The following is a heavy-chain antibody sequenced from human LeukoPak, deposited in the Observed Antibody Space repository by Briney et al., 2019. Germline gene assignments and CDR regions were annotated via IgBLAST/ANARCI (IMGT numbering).Heavy chain of an antibody. CDR2: IIPIFGTA. CDR1: GGTFSSYA. Sequence: GSSVKVSCKASGGTFSSYAISWVRQAPGQGLEWMGGIIPIFGTANYAQKSQGRVTITADESTSTAYVELSSLRSEDTTVYYCARGLGYCSSTSCYREGFYYYYMDVWGKGTTVTVSS. D-gene: IGHD2-2*01. CDR3: ARGLGYCSSTSCYREGFYYYYMDV. V-gene: IGHV1-69*01. J-gene: IGHJ6*03.